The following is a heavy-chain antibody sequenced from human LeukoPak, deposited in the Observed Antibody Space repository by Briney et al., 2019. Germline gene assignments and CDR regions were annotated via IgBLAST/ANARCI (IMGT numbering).Heavy chain of an antibody. CDR1: GFTFSTYG. J-gene: IGHJ4*02. D-gene: IGHD4-23*01. CDR3: AKGGTVVTRSRLDY. V-gene: IGHV3-30*18. CDR2: ISYDGSNK. Sequence: PGGSLRLSCVVSGFTFSTYGMHWVRQAPGKGLEWMAAISYDGSNKYYADSVKGRFTISRDNSKNTLYLQMNSLRAEDTAVYYCAKGGTVVTRSRLDYWGQGTLVTVSS.